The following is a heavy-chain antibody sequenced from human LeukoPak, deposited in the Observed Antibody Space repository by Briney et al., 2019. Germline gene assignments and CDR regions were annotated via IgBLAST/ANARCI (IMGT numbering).Heavy chain of an antibody. CDR1: GYTFTSYG. V-gene: IGHV1-18*01. CDR2: ISAYNGNT. J-gene: IGHJ4*02. D-gene: IGHD5-18*01. Sequence: ASVKVSCKASGYTFTSYGISWVRQAPGQGLEWMGWISAYNGNTNYAQKLQGRVTMTTDTSTSTAYMELRSLRSDDTAVYYCARDRLGDTAMTFDYWGQGTLVTVSS. CDR3: ARDRLGDTAMTFDY.